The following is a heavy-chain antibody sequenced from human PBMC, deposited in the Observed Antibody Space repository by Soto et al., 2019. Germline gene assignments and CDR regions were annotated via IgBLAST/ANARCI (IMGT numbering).Heavy chain of an antibody. J-gene: IGHJ6*02. CDR2: ISGSGGST. D-gene: IGHD2-8*02. CDR1: GFTFSSYA. CDR3: AKDPGCGGTGGVWCMQAYYYGMDV. V-gene: IGHV3-23*01. Sequence: EVQLLESGGGLVQPGGSLRLSCAASGFTFSSYAMSWVRQAPGKGLEWVSAISGSGGSTYYADSVKGRFTISRDNSKNTLYLQMNSLRAEDTAVYYCAKDPGCGGTGGVWCMQAYYYGMDVWGQGTTVTVSS.